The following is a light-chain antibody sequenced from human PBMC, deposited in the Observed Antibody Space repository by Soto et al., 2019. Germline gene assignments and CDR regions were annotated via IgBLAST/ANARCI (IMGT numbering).Light chain of an antibody. CDR1: QSIRRW. Sequence: DIQMTQSPSTLSASVGDRVTITCRASQSIRRWLAWYQQKPGKVPKLLIYDASTLETGVPSRFSGSGSGTEFTLTINSLQPDDFATYYCQHYNGYLLTFGGGTKVDIK. V-gene: IGKV1-5*01. J-gene: IGKJ4*01. CDR2: DAS. CDR3: QHYNGYLLT.